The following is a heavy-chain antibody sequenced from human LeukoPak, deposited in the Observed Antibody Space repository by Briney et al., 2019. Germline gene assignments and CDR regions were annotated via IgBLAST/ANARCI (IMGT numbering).Heavy chain of an antibody. CDR1: GGSISSSSYY. CDR2: IYYSGST. V-gene: IGHV4-39*01. Sequence: SETLSLTCTVSGGSISSSSYYWGWIRQPPGKGLEWIGSIYYSGSTYYNPSLKSRVTISVDTSKNQFSLKLSSVTAADAAVYYCARIAVAGREGGYWGQGTLVTVSS. D-gene: IGHD6-19*01. CDR3: ARIAVAGREGGY. J-gene: IGHJ4*02.